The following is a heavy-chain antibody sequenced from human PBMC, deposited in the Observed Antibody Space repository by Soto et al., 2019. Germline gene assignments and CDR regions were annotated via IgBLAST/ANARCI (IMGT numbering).Heavy chain of an antibody. D-gene: IGHD1-1*01. CDR3: ARDGRRRRPDWYFDL. CDR2: ISRSGSTI. V-gene: IGHV3-48*03. Sequence: PGGSLRLSCAASGLTFSSYEMNWVRQAPGKGLEWVSYISRSGSTIYYADSVKGRVTISRDNAKNSLYLQMSSLRAEDTAVYYCARDGRRRRPDWYFDLWGRGTLVTVSS. J-gene: IGHJ2*01. CDR1: GLTFSSYE.